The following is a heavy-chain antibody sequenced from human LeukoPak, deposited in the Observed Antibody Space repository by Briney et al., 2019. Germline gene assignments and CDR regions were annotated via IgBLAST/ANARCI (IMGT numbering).Heavy chain of an antibody. D-gene: IGHD3-22*01. CDR1: GGSFSGYY. CDR2: MKPSGST. CDR3: ARGRQDVTMIVVVMTAVSYYLDV. J-gene: IGHJ6*03. V-gene: IGHV4-34*01. Sequence: SETLSLTCAVYGGSFSGYYWTWIRQTPEKGLEWIGEMKPSGSTNYNPSLKSRVTISVDTSKNQFPLELSSVTAADTAVYYCARGRQDVTMIVVVMTAVSYYLDVWGKGTTVTVS.